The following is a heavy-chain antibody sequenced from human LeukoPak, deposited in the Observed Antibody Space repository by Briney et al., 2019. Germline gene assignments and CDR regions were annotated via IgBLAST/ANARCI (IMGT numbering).Heavy chain of an antibody. V-gene: IGHV3-66*02. CDR2: IYSGGST. CDR1: GFTVSSNY. Sequence: GGSLRLSCAASGFTVSSNYKSWVRQAPGKGLEWVSVIYSGGSTYYADSVKGRFTISRDNSKNTLYLQMNSLRAEDTAVYYCASSPNYYDSSGYPFEDYWGQGTVVTVSS. J-gene: IGHJ4*02. CDR3: ASSPNYYDSSGYPFEDY. D-gene: IGHD3-22*01.